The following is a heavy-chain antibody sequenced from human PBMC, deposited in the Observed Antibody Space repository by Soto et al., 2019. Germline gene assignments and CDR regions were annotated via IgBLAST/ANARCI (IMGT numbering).Heavy chain of an antibody. CDR3: ATETDYDMLAGYYNAEYFQH. D-gene: IGHD3-9*01. CDR1: GFTFSSYS. J-gene: IGHJ1*01. V-gene: IGHV3-21*01. Sequence: GGSLRLSCAASGFTFSSYSMNWVRQAPGKGLEWVSSISSSSSYIYYADSVKGRFTISRDNAKNSLYLQMNSLRDEDADVYYGATETDYDMLAGYYNAEYFQHWGQGTLVTVSS. CDR2: ISSSSSYI.